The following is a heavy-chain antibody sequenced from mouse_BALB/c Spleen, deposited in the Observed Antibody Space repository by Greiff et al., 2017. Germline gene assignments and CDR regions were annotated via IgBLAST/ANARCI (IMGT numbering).Heavy chain of an antibody. CDR2: IDPENGDT. V-gene: IGHV14-4*02. CDR1: GFNIKDYY. Sequence: VQLQQSGAELVRSGASVKLSCTASGFNIKDYYMHWVKQRPEQGLEWIGWIDPENGDTEYAPKFQGKATMTADTSSNTAYLQLSSLTSEDTAVYYCNRYYFDYWGQGTTRTVSS. CDR3: NRYYFDY. J-gene: IGHJ2*01.